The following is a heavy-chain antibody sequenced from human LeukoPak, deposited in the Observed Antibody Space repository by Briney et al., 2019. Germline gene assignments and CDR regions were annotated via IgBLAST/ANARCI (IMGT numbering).Heavy chain of an antibody. CDR3: ARSRGMPRIDD. V-gene: IGHV3-74*01. CDR2: INRDGTGT. CDR1: GISFSDYW. D-gene: IGHD2/OR15-2a*01. J-gene: IGHJ4*02. Sequence: GGSLRLSCAASGISFSDYWMHWVRQPPGKGLMWVSRINRDGTGTTYADSVKGRFTISRDNAKNTVYLQMNSLRAEDTAVYYRARSRGMPRIDDWGQGALVTVAS.